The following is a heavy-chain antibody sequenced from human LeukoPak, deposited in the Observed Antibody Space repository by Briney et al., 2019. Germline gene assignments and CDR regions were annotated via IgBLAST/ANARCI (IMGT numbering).Heavy chain of an antibody. J-gene: IGHJ6*03. CDR2: IDTNSGDT. D-gene: IGHD6-19*01. V-gene: IGHV1-8*01. CDR1: RYTFSSYD. CDR3: ARAEWLVLGYYYYMDG. Sequence: ASVKVSCKASRYTFSSYDINWVRQATAQGLEWMGWIDTNSGDTSYAQKYQGRVTMTRNTSINTAYMALSSLTSDDTAVYYCARAEWLVLGYYYYMDGGGKGTTVTVSS.